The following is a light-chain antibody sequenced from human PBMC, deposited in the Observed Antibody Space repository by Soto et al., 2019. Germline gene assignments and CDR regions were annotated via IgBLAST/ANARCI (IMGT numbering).Light chain of an antibody. CDR3: QQYYNCPPRIT. J-gene: IGKJ5*01. V-gene: IGKV3-15*01. Sequence: EIILPQSPDTLSVSPGERATLSCRASQSISSNLAWYQQKPGQAPRLLIYGASTRASGLRARFSCSGCGTEFTLTISSLQSEDFAFSYCQQYYNCPPRITFGQGTRLEIK. CDR1: QSISSN. CDR2: GAS.